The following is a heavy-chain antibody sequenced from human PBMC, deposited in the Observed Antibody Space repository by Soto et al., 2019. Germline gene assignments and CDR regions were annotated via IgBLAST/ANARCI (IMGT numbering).Heavy chain of an antibody. J-gene: IGHJ5*02. D-gene: IGHD3-3*01. CDR3: AKGGLRFVEWLLFADP. CDR1: GFTFSSYA. Sequence: EVRLLESGGGLGQPGGSLRLSCEASGFTFSSYAMSWVRQDPGKGLEWVSSIGGSGGSTYYGDSVKGRFTISRDNSKNTLYLQMNSLRAEDTAVYYCAKGGLRFVEWLLFADPWGQGTLVTVSS. V-gene: IGHV3-23*01. CDR2: IGGSGGST.